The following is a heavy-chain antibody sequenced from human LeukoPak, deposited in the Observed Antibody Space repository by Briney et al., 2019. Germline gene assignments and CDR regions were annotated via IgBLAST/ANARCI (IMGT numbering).Heavy chain of an antibody. CDR1: RFTFSSYS. CDR2: ISSSSSYI. CDR3: ARAGYGGNSYYYYYYYMDV. D-gene: IGHD4-23*01. V-gene: IGHV3-21*04. J-gene: IGHJ6*03. Sequence: PGGSLRLSCAASRFTFSSYSMNWVRQAPGKGLEWVSSISSSSSYIYYADSVKGRFTISRDNAKNSLYLQMNSLRAEDTALYYCARAGYGGNSYYYYYYYMDVWGKGTTVTVSS.